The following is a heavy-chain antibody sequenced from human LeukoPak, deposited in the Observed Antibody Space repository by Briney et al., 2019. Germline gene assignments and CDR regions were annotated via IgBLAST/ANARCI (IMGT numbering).Heavy chain of an antibody. V-gene: IGHV3-74*01. CDR1: GFTFSSYW. J-gene: IGHJ4*02. Sequence: GGSLRLSCAASGFTFSSYWMHWVRQAPGKGLVWVSRINSDGSSTSYADSVKGRFIISRDNAKNTLYLQMNSLRAEDTAVYYCARDSRYFDWLSEYYFDYWGQGTLVTVSS. D-gene: IGHD3-9*01. CDR3: ARDSRYFDWLSEYYFDY. CDR2: INSDGSST.